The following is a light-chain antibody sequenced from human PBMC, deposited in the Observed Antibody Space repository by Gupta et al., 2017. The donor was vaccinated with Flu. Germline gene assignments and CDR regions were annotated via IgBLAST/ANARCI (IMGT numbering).Light chain of an antibody. CDR1: SYNIGAGYD. Sequence: VLTQLPSVSRAPGPPATISCTRSSYNIGAGYDVHWYQQLPGTAPSLLINSNTSRPSGVPARFSGSKSDISAALAITGLQAEDEADYYCQSYDSSLSAYVFATGTKVTVL. V-gene: IGLV1-40*01. J-gene: IGLJ1*01. CDR3: QSYDSSLSAYV. CDR2: SNT.